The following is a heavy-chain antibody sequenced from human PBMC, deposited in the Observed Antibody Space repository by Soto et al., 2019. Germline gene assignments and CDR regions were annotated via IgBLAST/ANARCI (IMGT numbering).Heavy chain of an antibody. CDR3: ARDLVRQLWSHYYYYGMDV. CDR1: GFTVSSNY. V-gene: IGHV3-66*01. D-gene: IGHD5-18*01. Sequence: EVQLVESGGGLVQPGGSLRLSCAASGFTVSSNYMSWVRQAPGKGLEWVSVIYSGGSTYYADSVKGRFTISRDNSKNTLYLQMNSLRAEDTAVYYCARDLVRQLWSHYYYYGMDVWGQGTTVTVSS. CDR2: IYSGGST. J-gene: IGHJ6*02.